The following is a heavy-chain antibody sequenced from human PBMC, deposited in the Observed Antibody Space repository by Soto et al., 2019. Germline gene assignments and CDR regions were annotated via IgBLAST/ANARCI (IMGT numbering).Heavy chain of an antibody. D-gene: IGHD1-1*01. CDR3: ARGRYGDY. CDR1: GYPLPSYG. Sequence: QVHLVQSGAEVKKPGASVKVSCKCSGYPLPSYGITWVRQAPGQGLEWMGWISAHNGNTNYAQKLQGRVTVTRDTSTSTAYMELRSLRSDDTAVYYCARGRYGDYWGQGALVTVSS. CDR2: ISAHNGNT. V-gene: IGHV1-18*01. J-gene: IGHJ4*02.